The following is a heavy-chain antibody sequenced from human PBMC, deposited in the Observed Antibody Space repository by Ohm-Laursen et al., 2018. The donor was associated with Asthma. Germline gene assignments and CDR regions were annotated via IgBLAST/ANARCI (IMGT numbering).Heavy chain of an antibody. Sequence: SQTLSLTCSVSGDSISSGDNYWSWIRQPPGKGLEWIGYIYYSGSTYYNPSLKSRVTISVDTSKNQFSLKLSSVTAADTAVYYCARGRYGDYTDWGQGTLVTVSS. V-gene: IGHV4-30-4*01. CDR2: IYYSGST. D-gene: IGHD4-17*01. CDR1: GDSISSGDNY. J-gene: IGHJ4*02. CDR3: ARGRYGDYTD.